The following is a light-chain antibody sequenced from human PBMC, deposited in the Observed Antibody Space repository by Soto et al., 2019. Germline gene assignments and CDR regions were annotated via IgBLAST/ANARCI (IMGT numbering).Light chain of an antibody. J-gene: IGKJ5*01. CDR1: QSVGSN. CDR3: QQHSDWPPLT. Sequence: DIVLTQSPATLSLSPGERAPLSCRASQSVGSNLAWYQQKPGQAPRLLIYNTFNRATGIPARFSGSGSGTDFTLTISSVEPEVFAGYYCQQHSDWPPLTFGQGTRLQIK. CDR2: NTF. V-gene: IGKV3-11*01.